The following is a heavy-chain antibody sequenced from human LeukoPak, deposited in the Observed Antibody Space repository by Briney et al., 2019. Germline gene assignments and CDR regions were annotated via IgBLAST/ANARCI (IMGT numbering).Heavy chain of an antibody. CDR2: ISAYNGNT. Sequence: ASVKVSCKASGYTFTSYGISWVRQAPGQGLEWMGWISAYNGNTNYAQKLQGRVTMTTDTSTSTAYMELSRLRSDDTAVYYCARDQNGFWSGRDAFDIWGQGTMVTVSS. CDR1: GYTFTSYG. J-gene: IGHJ3*02. CDR3: ARDQNGFWSGRDAFDI. V-gene: IGHV1-18*01. D-gene: IGHD3-3*01.